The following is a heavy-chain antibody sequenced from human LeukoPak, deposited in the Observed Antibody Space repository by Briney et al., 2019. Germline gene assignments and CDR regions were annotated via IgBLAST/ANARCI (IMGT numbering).Heavy chain of an antibody. V-gene: IGHV3-30-3*01. Sequence: GGSLRLSCAASGFTFSSYAMHWVRQAPGKGLEWVAVISYDGSNKYYADSVKGRFTISRDNSKNTLYLQMNSLRAEDTAVYYCARDTPLSTTVTTYDAFDIWGQGTMGTVSS. J-gene: IGHJ3*02. CDR3: ARDTPLSTTVTTYDAFDI. D-gene: IGHD4-17*01. CDR2: ISYDGSNK. CDR1: GFTFSSYA.